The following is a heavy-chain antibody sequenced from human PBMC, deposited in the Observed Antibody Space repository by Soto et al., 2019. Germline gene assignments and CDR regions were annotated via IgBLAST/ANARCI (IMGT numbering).Heavy chain of an antibody. CDR3: ARGPSADKIDY. CDR2: IYNSGST. J-gene: IGHJ4*02. D-gene: IGHD3-3*01. CDR1: GGSISSGGYF. V-gene: IGHV4-30-4*01. Sequence: PSETLSLTCTVSGGSISSGGYFWSWIRQSPGKGLEWIGHIYNSGSTYSNPSLKSRTAISVDTSRNQFSLRLTSVTAADTAVYYCARGPSADKIDYWGQGTLVTVS.